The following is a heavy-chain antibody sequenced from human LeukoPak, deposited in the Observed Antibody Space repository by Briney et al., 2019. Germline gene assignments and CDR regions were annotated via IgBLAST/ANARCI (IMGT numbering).Heavy chain of an antibody. J-gene: IGHJ4*02. Sequence: PGGSLRLSCAASGFTFSDYSMNCVRQAPGKGLEGVSSICTSSSFMYYADSVKGRFTVSRDNAKNSLYLQMNSLRAQDTAVYYCTRSRFCSTGTCPPGYWGQGTLVTVSS. CDR3: TRSRFCSTGTCPPGY. CDR1: GFTFSDYS. D-gene: IGHD2-15*01. V-gene: IGHV3-21*01. CDR2: ICTSSSFM.